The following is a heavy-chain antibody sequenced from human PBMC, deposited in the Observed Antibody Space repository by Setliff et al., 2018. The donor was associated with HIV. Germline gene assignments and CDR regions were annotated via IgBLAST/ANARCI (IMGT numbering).Heavy chain of an antibody. CDR2: INPSGGST. CDR3: ARVNGGSYYGVYFDY. J-gene: IGHJ4*02. V-gene: IGHV1-46*01. CDR1: GYTFTSYY. Sequence: GASVKVSCKASGYTFTSYYMHWVRQAPGQGLEWMGIINPSGGSTSYAQKFQGRVTMTRDTSTSTVYMELSSLRSEDTAVYYCARVNGGSYYGVYFDYWGREPWSPSPQ. D-gene: IGHD1-26*01.